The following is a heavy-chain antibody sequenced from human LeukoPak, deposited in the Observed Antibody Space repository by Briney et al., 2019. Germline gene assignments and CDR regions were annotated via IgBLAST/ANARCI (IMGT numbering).Heavy chain of an antibody. Sequence: ASVKVSCKASGYTFTSCGISWVRQAPGQGLEWVGWISAYNGDTNYAQKLQGRVTMTTDTSTSTAYMELRSLRSDDTAVYYCARDSSTSINSFQHWGQGTLVTVSS. J-gene: IGHJ1*01. CDR2: ISAYNGDT. V-gene: IGHV1-18*01. D-gene: IGHD2-2*01. CDR1: GYTFTSCG. CDR3: ARDSSTSINSFQH.